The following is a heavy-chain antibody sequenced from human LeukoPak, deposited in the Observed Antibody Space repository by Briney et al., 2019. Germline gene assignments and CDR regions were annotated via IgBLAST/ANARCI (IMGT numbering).Heavy chain of an antibody. V-gene: IGHV3-21*01. CDR2: ISSSSSYI. D-gene: IGHD3-3*01. CDR1: GFTFSSYS. J-gene: IGHJ4*02. Sequence: GGSLRLSCAASGFTFSSYSMNWVRQAPGKGLEWVSSISSSSSYIYYADSVKGRFTISRDNAKNSLYLQMNSLRAEDTAVYYCARDNFWSGYVFWGQGTLVTVSS. CDR3: ARDNFWSGYVF.